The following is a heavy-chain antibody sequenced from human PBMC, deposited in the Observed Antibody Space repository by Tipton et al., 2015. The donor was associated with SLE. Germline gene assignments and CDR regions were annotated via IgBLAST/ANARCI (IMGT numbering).Heavy chain of an antibody. CDR3: ARGDEHSGSPGY. D-gene: IGHD1-26*01. V-gene: IGHV4-59*11. CDR1: GASIRSQY. CDR2: IYYSGST. Sequence: TLSLTCSVSGASIRSQYWGWIRQPPGKGLEWIGYIYYSGSTNYNPSLKSRVTISVDTSKNQFSLKLSSVTAADTAVYYCARGDEHSGSPGYWGQGTLVTVSS. J-gene: IGHJ4*02.